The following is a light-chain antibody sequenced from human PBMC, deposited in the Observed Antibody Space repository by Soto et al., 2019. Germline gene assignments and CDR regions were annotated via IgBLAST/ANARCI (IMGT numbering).Light chain of an antibody. CDR3: QQYDTHSWT. CDR2: KAS. Sequence: DIQMTQSPSTLSASVGNRVTITCRASQSLRNWLAWYQQKPGKAPKLLIYKASSLESGVPSRFSGSGSGAEFTLTINGLQSDYFAAYYCQQYDTHSWTFGQGTTVE. J-gene: IGKJ1*01. CDR1: QSLRNW. V-gene: IGKV1-5*03.